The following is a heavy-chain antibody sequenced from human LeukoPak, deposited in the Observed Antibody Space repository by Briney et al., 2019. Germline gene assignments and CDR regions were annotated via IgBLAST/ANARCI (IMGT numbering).Heavy chain of an antibody. D-gene: IGHD2-2*01. J-gene: IGHJ4*02. CDR1: GFTFSSYE. V-gene: IGHV3-48*03. CDR2: ISSSGSTL. CDR3: ARGHIGGSTSFSSY. Sequence: PGASLRLSCAASGFTFSSYEMNWVRQAPGKGLEWVSYISSSGSTLYYADSVKGRFTISRDNAKNSLYLQMNSLRAEDTAVYYCARGHIGGSTSFSSYWGQGTLVTVSS.